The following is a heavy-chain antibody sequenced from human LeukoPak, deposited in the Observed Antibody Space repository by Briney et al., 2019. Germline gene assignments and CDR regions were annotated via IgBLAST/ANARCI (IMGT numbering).Heavy chain of an antibody. J-gene: IGHJ3*02. V-gene: IGHV1-46*01. CDR3: ARDHLRYYYDSSGQNAFDI. CDR1: GYTFTSYY. D-gene: IGHD3-22*01. Sequence: ASVKVSCKASGYTFTSYYMHWVRQAPGQGLEWMGIINPNGGSTSYAQKFQGRVTMTRDTSTSTVYMKLSSLRSEDTAVYYCARDHLRYYYDSSGQNAFDIWGRGTRATVS. CDR2: INPNGGST.